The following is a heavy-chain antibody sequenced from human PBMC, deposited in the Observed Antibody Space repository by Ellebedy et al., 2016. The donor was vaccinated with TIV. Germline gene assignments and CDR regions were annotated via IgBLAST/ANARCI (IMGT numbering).Heavy chain of an antibody. D-gene: IGHD2-21*02. CDR1: GFTFSPYA. Sequence: PGGSLRLSCAASGFTFSPYAMAWVRQAPGKVLEWVSGIVGSGAEKYADSVKGRFTISRDNSKRTVDLQMRSVRAEDTAVYFCAKDRTSGDGYWVFDSWGQGTMVSVSS. CDR2: IVGSGA. V-gene: IGHV3-23*01. CDR3: AKDRTSGDGYWVFDS. J-gene: IGHJ4*02.